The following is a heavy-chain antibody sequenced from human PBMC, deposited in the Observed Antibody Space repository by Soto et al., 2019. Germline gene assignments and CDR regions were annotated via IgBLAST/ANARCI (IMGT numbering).Heavy chain of an antibody. Sequence: SVKVSCKASGGTFSSYAISWVRQAPGQGLEWMGGIIPIFGTANYAQKFQGRVTITADESTSTAYMELSSLRSEDTAVYYCARDWSYYYDSSGSFYYYGMDVWG. CDR1: GGTFSSYA. CDR2: IIPIFGTA. V-gene: IGHV1-69*13. CDR3: ARDWSYYYDSSGSFYYYGMDV. J-gene: IGHJ6*02. D-gene: IGHD3-22*01.